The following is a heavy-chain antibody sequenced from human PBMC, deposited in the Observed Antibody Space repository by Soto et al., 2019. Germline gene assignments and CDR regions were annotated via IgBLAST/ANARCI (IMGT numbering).Heavy chain of an antibody. V-gene: IGHV4-61*01. J-gene: IGHJ6*02. D-gene: IGHD5-12*01. CDR2: VHFSGGT. CDR3: ARDSMATFDYHYYGMDV. Sequence: PSETLSLTCSVSGGSVSGGSYQWTWIRQAPGKGLEWIGYVHFSGGTNYNPSLESRVTISIDTSRDQFSLKLTSLTAADTAVYFCARDSMATFDYHYYGMDVWGQGTTVTVSS. CDR1: GGSVSGGSYQ.